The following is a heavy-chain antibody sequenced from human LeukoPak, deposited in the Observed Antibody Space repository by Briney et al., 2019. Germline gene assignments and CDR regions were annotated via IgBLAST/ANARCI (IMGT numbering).Heavy chain of an antibody. CDR1: GFTFSNYW. D-gene: IGHD1-26*01. CDR2: IKQDGSDK. CDR3: ARGEGLGTTNGGYYFAY. Sequence: GGSLRLSCATSGFTFSNYWMSWVRRAPGKGLEWVANIKQDGSDKYYVDSVRGRFTISRDNAKNSLYLQMNTLRAEDTAVYYCARGEGLGTTNGGYYFAYWGQGSLVIVSS. V-gene: IGHV3-7*01. J-gene: IGHJ4*02.